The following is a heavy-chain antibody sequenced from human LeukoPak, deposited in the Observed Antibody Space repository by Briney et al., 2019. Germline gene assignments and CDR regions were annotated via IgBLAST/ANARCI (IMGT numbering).Heavy chain of an antibody. J-gene: IGHJ5*02. CDR3: ARGSDRVAVAGLNWFDP. D-gene: IGHD6-19*01. Sequence: PGGSLRLSCAASGFTFSDYWMHWVRQAPGKGLLWVSRINSDGSSTRYADSVKGRFTISRDNAKNTLYLQMNSLRAEDTAVYYCARGSDRVAVAGLNWFDPWGQGTLVTVSS. CDR2: INSDGSST. V-gene: IGHV3-74*01. CDR1: GFTFSDYW.